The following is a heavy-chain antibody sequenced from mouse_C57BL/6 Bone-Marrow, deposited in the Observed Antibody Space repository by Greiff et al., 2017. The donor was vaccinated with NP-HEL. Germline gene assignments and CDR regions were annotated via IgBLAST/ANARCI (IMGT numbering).Heavy chain of an antibody. J-gene: IGHJ3*01. D-gene: IGHD1-1*01. V-gene: IGHV1-74*01. CDR2: IHPSDSDT. CDR1: GYTFTSYW. CDR3: AIGYYGSSYGFAY. Sequence: QVQLQQPGAELVKPGASVKVSCKASGYTFTSYWMHWVKQRPGQGLEWIGRIHPSDSDTNYNQEFKGKATLTVDKSSSTAYMQLSSLTSEDSAVYYCAIGYYGSSYGFAYWGQGTLVTVSA.